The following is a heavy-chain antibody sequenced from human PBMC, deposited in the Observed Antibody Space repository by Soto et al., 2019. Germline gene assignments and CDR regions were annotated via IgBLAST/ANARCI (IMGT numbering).Heavy chain of an antibody. CDR1: GFSFSTYN. CDR2: ISSRSSTI. J-gene: IGHJ4*02. CDR3: ARAIAVGSTSLDY. V-gene: IGHV3-48*02. Sequence: GGSLRLSCAASGFSFSTYNMNWVRQAPGRGLEWVSYISSRSSTIYHADSVKGRFTISRDNAKNSLYLQMDSLRDEDTAVYFCARAIAVGSTSLDYWGLGTRVTDSS. D-gene: IGHD6-19*01.